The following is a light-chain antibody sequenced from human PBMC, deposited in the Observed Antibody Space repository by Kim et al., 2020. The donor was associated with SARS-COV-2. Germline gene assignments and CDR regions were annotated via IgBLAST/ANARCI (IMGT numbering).Light chain of an antibody. CDR1: QSISSH. CDR2: AAS. J-gene: IGKJ3*01. CDR3: QQSYITTFT. Sequence: DIQMTQSPSSLSASVGDRLTITCRTTQSISSHLNWYQQKPGRAPKLLISAASTLQGGVPSRFSGSGSETDFTLTISSLQPEDFATYFCQQSYITTFTFGPGTKVDIK. V-gene: IGKV1-39*01.